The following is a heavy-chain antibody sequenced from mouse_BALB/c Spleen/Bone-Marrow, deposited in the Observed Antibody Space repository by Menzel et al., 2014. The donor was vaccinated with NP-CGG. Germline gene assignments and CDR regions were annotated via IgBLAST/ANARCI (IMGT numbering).Heavy chain of an antibody. CDR2: ISSGSSST. J-gene: IGHJ1*01. CDR1: GFTFSSFG. V-gene: IGHV5-17*02. CDR3: ARGYYYGSSHYWYFDA. D-gene: IGHD1-1*01. Sequence: EVKLVESGGGLVQPGGSRKLSCVASGFTFSSFGMHWVRQAPEKGLEWVAYISSGSSSTYYADTLKGRFTISGDNPKNTLFLQMTSLRSEDTAMYYCARGYYYGSSHYWYFDAWGAGTTVTVSS.